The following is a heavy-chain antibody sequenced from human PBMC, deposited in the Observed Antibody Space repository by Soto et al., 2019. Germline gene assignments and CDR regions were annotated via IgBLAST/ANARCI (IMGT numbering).Heavy chain of an antibody. CDR1: GHSISSGDYY. CDR3: ARYVDTAMVFDY. J-gene: IGHJ4*02. D-gene: IGHD5-18*01. Sequence: SEALSLTCTVSGHSISSGDYYWSWIRQPPGKGLEWIGYIYYSGSTYYNPSLKSRVTISVDTSKNQFSLKLSSVTAADTAVYYCARYVDTAMVFDYWGQGTLVTVS. V-gene: IGHV4-30-4*01. CDR2: IYYSGST.